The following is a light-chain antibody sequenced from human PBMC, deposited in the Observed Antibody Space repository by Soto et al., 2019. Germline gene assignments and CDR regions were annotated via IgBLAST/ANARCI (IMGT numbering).Light chain of an antibody. Sequence: EIVMTQSPATLSVSPGERATLSCRASQSFSILLAWYQQKPGQAPKVLIYRASSRATGIPDRFSGSGSGTDFTLTISRLEPEDFAVYYCQQYGSSPLTFGGGTKVDIK. CDR1: QSFSIL. V-gene: IGKV3-20*01. J-gene: IGKJ4*01. CDR3: QQYGSSPLT. CDR2: RAS.